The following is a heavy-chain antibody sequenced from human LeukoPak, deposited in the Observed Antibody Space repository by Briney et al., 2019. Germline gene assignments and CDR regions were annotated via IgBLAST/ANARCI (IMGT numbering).Heavy chain of an antibody. CDR3: ARVRTTSRYFDWSPVGMDV. CDR2: INHSGST. D-gene: IGHD3-9*01. V-gene: IGHV4-34*01. Sequence: SETLSLTCAVYGGSFSGYYWSWIRQPPGKGLEWIGEINHSGSTNYNPSLKSRVTRSVDTSKNQFSLKLSSVTAADTAVYYCARVRTTSRYFDWSPVGMDVWGQGTTVTVSS. CDR1: GGSFSGYY. J-gene: IGHJ6*02.